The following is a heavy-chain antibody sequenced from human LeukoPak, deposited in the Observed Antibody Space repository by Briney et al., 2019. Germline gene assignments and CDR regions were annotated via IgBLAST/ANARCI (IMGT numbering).Heavy chain of an antibody. J-gene: IGHJ4*02. D-gene: IGHD6-13*01. CDR3: VKEDSSSWFH. Sequence: PGGSLRLSCSASGFIFSSYAMHWVRQAPGKGLEYVSAITNNGGRTYYADSVKGRFTISRDNSKNTLYLQMSSLRDEDTAVYYCVKEDSSSWFHWGQGTLVTVSS. CDR2: ITNNGGRT. CDR1: GFIFSSYA. V-gene: IGHV3-64D*06.